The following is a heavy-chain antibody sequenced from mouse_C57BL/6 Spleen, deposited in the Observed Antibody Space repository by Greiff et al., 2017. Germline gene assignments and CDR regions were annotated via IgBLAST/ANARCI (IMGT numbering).Heavy chain of an antibody. Sequence: EVKLMESGGGLVKPGGSLKLSCAASGFTFSSYAMSWVRQTPDKRLEWVATISDGGSSTYYPDNVKGRFTISRDNAKNNLYLQMSRLKSEDTAMYYCARRDSNYGGFAYWGQGTLVTVSA. CDR2: ISDGGSST. D-gene: IGHD2-5*01. V-gene: IGHV5-4*03. J-gene: IGHJ3*01. CDR1: GFTFSSYA. CDR3: ARRDSNYGGFAY.